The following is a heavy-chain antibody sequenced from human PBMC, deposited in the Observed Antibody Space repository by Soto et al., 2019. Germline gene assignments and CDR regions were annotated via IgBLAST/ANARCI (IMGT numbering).Heavy chain of an antibody. J-gene: IGHJ6*02. CDR2: ISAFNGQT. Sequence: ASVKVSCKASGYTFTSYGISWVRQAPGQGLEWMGWISAFNGQTNYIQKVQGRVTLTTEASTSTAYMELRSLRSDDTAVYYCARGGDYYYGLDVWGQGTTVTVSS. CDR3: ARGGDYYYGLDV. V-gene: IGHV1-18*04. CDR1: GYTFTSYG. D-gene: IGHD3-16*01.